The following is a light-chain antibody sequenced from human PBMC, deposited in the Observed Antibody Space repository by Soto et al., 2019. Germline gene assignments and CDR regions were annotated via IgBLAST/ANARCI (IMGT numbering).Light chain of an antibody. V-gene: IGKV3-20*01. CDR1: QSVASGS. CDR3: QQYGSSSYT. J-gene: IGKJ2*01. CDR2: GAS. Sequence: EIVLTQSPGTLSLSPGEVATLSCRASQSVASGSLAWYKQKPGQAPRLLIYGASNRATGTPERFSGGGSGTDFPLTLSRLVSEDFAVYYCQQYGSSSYTFGQGTKLEIQ.